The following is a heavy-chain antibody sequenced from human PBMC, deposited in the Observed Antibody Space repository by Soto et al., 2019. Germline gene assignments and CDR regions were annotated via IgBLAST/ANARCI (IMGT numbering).Heavy chain of an antibody. Sequence: QVQLVESGGGVVQPGRSLRLSCAASGFTFSSYGMHWVRQAPGKGLEWVAVIWYDGSNKYYADSVKGRFTISRDNSKNTLYLQMNSLRAEYTAVYYCARLHWEQWPAFDYWGQGTMVTVSS. V-gene: IGHV3-33*01. CDR1: GFTFSSYG. D-gene: IGHD6-19*01. J-gene: IGHJ4*02. CDR3: ARLHWEQWPAFDY. CDR2: IWYDGSNK.